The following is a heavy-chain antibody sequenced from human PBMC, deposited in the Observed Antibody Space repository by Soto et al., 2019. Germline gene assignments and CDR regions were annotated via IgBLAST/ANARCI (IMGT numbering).Heavy chain of an antibody. V-gene: IGHV3-30-3*01. Sequence: HPGVSLRLSCAASGFTFSSYAMHWVRQAPGKGLEWVAVISYDGSNKYYADSVKGRFTISRDNSKNTLYLQMNSLRAEDTAVYYCARGNYYDSSGYYSASYFDYWGQGTLVTVSS. J-gene: IGHJ4*02. D-gene: IGHD3-22*01. CDR2: ISYDGSNK. CDR3: ARGNYYDSSGYYSASYFDY. CDR1: GFTFSSYA.